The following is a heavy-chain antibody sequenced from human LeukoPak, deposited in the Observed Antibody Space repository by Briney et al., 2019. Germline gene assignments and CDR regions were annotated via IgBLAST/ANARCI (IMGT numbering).Heavy chain of an antibody. CDR1: GYTFTSYA. J-gene: IGHJ4*02. V-gene: IGHV7-4-1*02. D-gene: IGHD3-3*01. CDR3: ARERQYYDFWSARSGGFDY. Sequence: GASVKVSCKASGYTFTSYAMNWVRQAPGQGLEWMGWINTNTGNPTYAQGFTGRFVFSLDTSVSTAYLQISSLKAEDTAVYYCARERQYYDFWSARSGGFDYWGQGTLVTVSS. CDR2: INTNTGNP.